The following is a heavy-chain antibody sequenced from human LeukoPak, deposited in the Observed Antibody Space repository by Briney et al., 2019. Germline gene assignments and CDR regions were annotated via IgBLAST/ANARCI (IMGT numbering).Heavy chain of an antibody. CDR2: ISSRGST. J-gene: IGHJ4*02. V-gene: IGHV4-59*01. CDR1: GDSFSSYH. Sequence: SETLSLTCTVSGDSFSSYHWSWLRQPPGKGLAWIGYISSRGSTSYNRSLKSRVTISVDTSKNQFSLKLNSVTAADTAVYYCARVGRGDHTWGSYSCDHWGQGTLVSVSS. CDR3: ARVGRGDHTWGSYSCDH. D-gene: IGHD3-16*01.